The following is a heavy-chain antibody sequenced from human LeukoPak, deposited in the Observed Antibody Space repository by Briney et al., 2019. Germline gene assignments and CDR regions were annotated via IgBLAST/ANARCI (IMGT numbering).Heavy chain of an antibody. CDR3: ARENVLRFLEWLSYFDY. V-gene: IGHV4-4*07. J-gene: IGHJ4*02. D-gene: IGHD3-3*01. Sequence: SETLSLTCTVSGGSISSYYWSWIRQPAGKGLEWIGRIYTSGSPNYNPSLKSRVTMSVGTSKNQFSLKLSSVTAADTAVYYCARENVLRFLEWLSYFDYWGQGTLVTVSS. CDR1: GGSISSYY. CDR2: IYTSGSP.